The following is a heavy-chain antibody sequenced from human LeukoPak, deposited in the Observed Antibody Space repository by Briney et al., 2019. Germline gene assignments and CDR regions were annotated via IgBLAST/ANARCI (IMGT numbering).Heavy chain of an antibody. J-gene: IGHJ4*02. CDR3: ARSRYDFWSGYFGFDY. D-gene: IGHD3-3*01. CDR2: IYTSGST. V-gene: IGHV4-4*09. CDR1: GGSISSYY. Sequence: SETLSLTCTVSGGSISSYYWSWIRQPPGKGLEWIGYIYTSGSTNYNPPLKSRVTISVDTSKNQFSLKLSSVTAADTAVYYCARSRYDFWSGYFGFDYWGQGTLVTVSS.